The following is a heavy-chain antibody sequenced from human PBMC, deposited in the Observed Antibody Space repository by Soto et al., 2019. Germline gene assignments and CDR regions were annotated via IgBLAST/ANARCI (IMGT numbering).Heavy chain of an antibody. J-gene: IGHJ4*02. D-gene: IGHD2-15*01. CDR2: IRSKANSYAT. CDR3: TTQNLGYCSGGSCPLDDY. Sequence: VQLVESGGGLVQPGGSLKLSCAASGFTFSGSAMHWVRQASGKGLEWVGRIRSKANSYATAYAGSVKGRFTISRDDSKNTAYLQMNSLKTEDTAVYYCTTQNLGYCSGGSCPLDDYWGQGTLVTVSS. CDR1: GFTFSGSA. V-gene: IGHV3-73*01.